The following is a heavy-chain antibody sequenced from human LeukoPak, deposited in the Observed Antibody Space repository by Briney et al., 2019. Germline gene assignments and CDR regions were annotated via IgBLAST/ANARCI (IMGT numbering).Heavy chain of an antibody. CDR1: GFTFSSYA. V-gene: IGHV3-23*01. CDR2: ISGSDGST. Sequence: GGSLRLSCAASGFTFSSYAMSWVRQAPGNGLEWVSAISGSDGSTYYADSVKGRFTISRDNSKNTLYLQMNSLRAEDTAVYYCATVLTGYSSGFRYFDYWGQGTLVTVSS. J-gene: IGHJ4*02. D-gene: IGHD6-19*01. CDR3: ATVLTGYSSGFRYFDY.